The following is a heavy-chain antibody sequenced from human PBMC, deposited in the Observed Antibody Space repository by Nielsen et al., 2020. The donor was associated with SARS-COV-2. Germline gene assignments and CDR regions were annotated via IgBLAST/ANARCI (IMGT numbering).Heavy chain of an antibody. J-gene: IGHJ5*02. CDR1: GYTFTKYG. CDR2: ISGNSDSA. CDR3: ASSAPPSGFNWFDP. D-gene: IGHD3-22*01. Sequence: SVKVSCKASGYTFTKYGISWVRQAPGHGLEWMGWISGNSDSAKYVKKFLGRVIMTTDTSTSTAYLEVRSLRSDDTAVYYCASSAPPSGFNWFDPWGQGTLVTVSS. V-gene: IGHV1-18*04.